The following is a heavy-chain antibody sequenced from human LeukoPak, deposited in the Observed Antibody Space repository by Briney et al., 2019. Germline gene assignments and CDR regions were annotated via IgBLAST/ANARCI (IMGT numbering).Heavy chain of an antibody. CDR1: GYSFTTYW. Sequence: GESLKISCKGSGYSFTTYWIGWVRQMPGKGLEWMGIIHPGDSDTRYSPSFQGQVTISADKSITTAYLQWSSLKASDTAMYYCARLNVRTAVVAAGGYFDYWGQGTLVTVSS. V-gene: IGHV5-51*01. CDR2: IHPGDSDT. J-gene: IGHJ4*02. D-gene: IGHD5-18*01. CDR3: ARLNVRTAVVAAGGYFDY.